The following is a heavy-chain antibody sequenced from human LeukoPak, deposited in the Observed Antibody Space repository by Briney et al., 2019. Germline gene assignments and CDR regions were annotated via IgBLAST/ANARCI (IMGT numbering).Heavy chain of an antibody. CDR1: GGSFSGYY. J-gene: IGHJ6*03. V-gene: IGHV4-34*01. Sequence: PSETLSLTCAVYGGSFSGYYWSWIRQPPGKGLKWIGEINHSGSTNYNPSLKSRVIISVDTSKKQFSLKLSSVTAADTAVYYCARWLSFRGRNYYYIDVWGKGTTVTVSS. CDR2: INHSGST. CDR3: ARWLSFRGRNYYYIDV. D-gene: IGHD3-16*01.